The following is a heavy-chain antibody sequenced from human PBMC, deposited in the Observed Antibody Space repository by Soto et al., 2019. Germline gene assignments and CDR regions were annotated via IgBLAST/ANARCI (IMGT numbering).Heavy chain of an antibody. CDR2: IWYDGSNK. V-gene: IGHV3-33*01. J-gene: IGHJ6*02. CDR3: AREPYYDILTGYSPNYGMDV. D-gene: IGHD3-9*01. CDR1: GFTFSSYG. Sequence: QVQLVESGGGVVQPGRSLRLSCAASGFTFSSYGMHWVRQAPGKGLEWVAVIWYDGSNKYYADSVKGRFTISRDNSKNTLYLQMNSLRAEDTAVYYCAREPYYDILTGYSPNYGMDVWAKGPRSPSP.